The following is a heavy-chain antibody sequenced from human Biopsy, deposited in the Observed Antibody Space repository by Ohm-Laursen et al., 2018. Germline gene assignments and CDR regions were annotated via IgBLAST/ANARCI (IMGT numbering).Heavy chain of an antibody. J-gene: IGHJ6*02. V-gene: IGHV4-34*01. CDR1: GGSFSGYY. CDR3: ARAVDYYDPYYYYGLDV. Sequence: GTLPLTCVVYGGSFSGYYWSWIRQPPGKGLEWIGEINHRGSTNYNPSLKSRVTISVDTSKNQFSLKLRSVTAADTAVHYCARAVDYYDPYYYYGLDVWGQGTTVTVSS. CDR2: INHRGST. D-gene: IGHD3-16*01.